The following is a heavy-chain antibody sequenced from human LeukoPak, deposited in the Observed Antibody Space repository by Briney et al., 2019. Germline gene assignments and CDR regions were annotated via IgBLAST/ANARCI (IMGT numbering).Heavy chain of an antibody. Sequence: GESLKISCKGSGYSFTGYWIVWVRPVPGQGLEWMGMIYPGDSDTRYSPSLRGQVTISADKSISTAYLQWSSLKASDTAMYYCSRLGSCSGGRCYGLDVWGQGTTVTVS. CDR3: SRLGSCSGGRCYGLDV. CDR2: IYPGDSDT. V-gene: IGHV5-51*01. CDR1: GYSFTGYW. D-gene: IGHD2-15*01. J-gene: IGHJ6*02.